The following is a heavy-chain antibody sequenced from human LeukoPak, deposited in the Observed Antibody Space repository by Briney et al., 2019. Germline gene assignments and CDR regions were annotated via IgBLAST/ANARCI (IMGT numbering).Heavy chain of an antibody. Sequence: SETLSLTCAVYGGSFSGYYWSWIRQPPGKGLEWIGEINHSGSTNYKPSPKSRVTISVDTSKNQLSLKLSSVTAADTAVYYCARARLGVVVALAATEFDYWGQGTLVTVSS. CDR3: ARARLGVVVALAATEFDY. J-gene: IGHJ4*02. D-gene: IGHD2-15*01. CDR2: INHSGST. CDR1: GGSFSGYY. V-gene: IGHV4-34*01.